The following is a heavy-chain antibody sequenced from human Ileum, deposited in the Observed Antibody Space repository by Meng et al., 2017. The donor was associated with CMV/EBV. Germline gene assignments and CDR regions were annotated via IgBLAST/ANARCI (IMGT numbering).Heavy chain of an antibody. J-gene: IGHJ6*02. V-gene: IGHV3-73*01. CDR1: GFTFSGSA. CDR3: TRRHPERYGMDV. D-gene: IGHD5-24*01. CDR2: IRSKANSYAT. Sequence: GGSLRLSCAASGFTFSGSAMHWVRQASGKGLEWVGRIRSKANSYATAYAASVKGRFTISRDDSKNTAYLQMNSLKTEDTAVYYCTRRHPERYGMDVWGQGTTVTVSS.